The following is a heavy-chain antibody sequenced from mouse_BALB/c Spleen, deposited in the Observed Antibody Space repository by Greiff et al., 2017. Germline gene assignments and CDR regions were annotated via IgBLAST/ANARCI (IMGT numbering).Heavy chain of an antibody. J-gene: IGHJ2*01. CDR3: AGVYYGNYYFDY. Sequence: QVQLQQSGAELAKPGASVKMSCKASGYTFTSYWMHWVKQRPGQGLEWIGYINPSTGYTEYNQKFKDKATLTADKSSSTAYMQLSSLTSEDSAVYYCAGVYYGNYYFDYWGQGTTLTVSS. CDR2: INPSTGYT. V-gene: IGHV1-7*01. CDR1: GYTFTSYW. D-gene: IGHD2-1*01.